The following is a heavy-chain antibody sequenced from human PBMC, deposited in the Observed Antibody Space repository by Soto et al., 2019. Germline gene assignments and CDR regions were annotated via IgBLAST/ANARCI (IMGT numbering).Heavy chain of an antibody. CDR2: ITWNSGST. CDR3: ATDMGSSACQGYFLH. D-gene: IGHD6-19*01. V-gene: IGHV3-9*01. Sequence: EVQLVESGGTLVQPGRSLRLSCTASGFTFDDYAMHWVRQAPGKGLEWVAGITWNSGSTDYADSVRGRFTISSDNAKSSLYLQMNSLRTDDTALYYCATDMGSSACQGYFLHWVQGTRVTVSS. CDR1: GFTFDDYA. J-gene: IGHJ1*01.